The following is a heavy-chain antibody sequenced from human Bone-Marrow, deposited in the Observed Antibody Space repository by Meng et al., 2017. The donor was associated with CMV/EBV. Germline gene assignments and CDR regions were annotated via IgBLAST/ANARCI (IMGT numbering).Heavy chain of an antibody. D-gene: IGHD3-22*01. CDR3: ARDRNYYDSSGYYATLGFDY. J-gene: IGHJ4*02. CDR1: GFTFSNFV. CDR2: ITQNGATT. V-gene: IGHV3-23*01. Sequence: GGSLRLSCAASGFTFSNFVMVWVRQAPGKGLEWVSAITQNGATTSYAESVKGRFTVSRDNAKNTLYLQMNSLRAEDTAVYYCARDRNYYDSSGYYATLGFDYWGQGTLVTVSS.